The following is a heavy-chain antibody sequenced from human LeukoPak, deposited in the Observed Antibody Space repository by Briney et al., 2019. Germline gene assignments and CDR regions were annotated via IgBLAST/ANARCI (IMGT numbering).Heavy chain of an antibody. V-gene: IGHV3-23*01. J-gene: IGHJ4*02. CDR3: ASGRPESL. CDR2: ITTGTIA. CDR1: GFTFSNYA. D-gene: IGHD1-1*01. Sequence: GGSLRLSCTTSGFTFSNYAFSWVRQAPGEGLDWVSAITTGTIAYYGDSVKGRFTISRDNSKNTLYLQMNSLRAEDTAVYYCASGRPESLWGQGTLVTVSS.